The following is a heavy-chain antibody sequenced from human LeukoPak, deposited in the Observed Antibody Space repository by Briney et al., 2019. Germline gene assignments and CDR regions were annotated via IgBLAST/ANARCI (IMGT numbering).Heavy chain of an antibody. CDR3: VTYYYGSSAPKRNY. CDR1: GVSFSDYF. Sequence: SETLSLTCAVYGVSFSDYFWSWIRQPPGKGLEWIGEISHSGSTTYNPSLRSRVTISGDTSKKQFSLKLSSVTAADTAVYYCVTYYYGSSAPKRNYWGQGILVTVSS. D-gene: IGHD3-22*01. J-gene: IGHJ4*02. V-gene: IGHV4-34*01. CDR2: ISHSGST.